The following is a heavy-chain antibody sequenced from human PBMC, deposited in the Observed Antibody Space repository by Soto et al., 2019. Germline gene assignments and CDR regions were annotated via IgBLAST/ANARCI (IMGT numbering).Heavy chain of an antibody. J-gene: IGHJ4*02. CDR2: ISAYNGNT. CDR1: GYTFASYA. Sequence: QVQLVQSGAEVKKPGASVKVSCKASGYTFASYAISWMRQAPGQGLEWMGWISAYNGNTNYAQKLQGRVTTTTDTSTSTAYMGLRSLRSDDTAVYYCARDPPPPDYWGQGTLVTVAS. CDR3: ARDPPPPDY. V-gene: IGHV1-18*01.